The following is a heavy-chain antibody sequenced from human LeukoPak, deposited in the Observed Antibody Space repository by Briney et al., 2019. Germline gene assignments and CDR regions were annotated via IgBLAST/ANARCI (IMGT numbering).Heavy chain of an antibody. V-gene: IGHV1-8*02. D-gene: IGHD2/OR15-2a*01. J-gene: IGHJ3*02. CDR2: MNPNSGNT. CDR1: GYTFTSYG. CDR3: ARGHSMQRDAFDI. Sequence: GASVKVSCKASGYTFTSYGISWVRQAPGQGLEWMGWMNPNSGNTGYAQKFQGRVTMTRNTSISTAYMELSSLRSEDTAVYYCARGHSMQRDAFDIWGQGTMVTVSS.